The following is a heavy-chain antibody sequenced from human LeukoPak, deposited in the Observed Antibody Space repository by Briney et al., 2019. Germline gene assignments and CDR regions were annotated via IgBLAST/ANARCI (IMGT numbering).Heavy chain of an antibody. CDR1: EFTFSNYW. Sequence: PWGSLRLSCEAFEFTFSNYWMSWVRQAPGKGLEWVSFISSSGTTISYADSVRGRFTISRDNAKNSLYLQMNSLRAEDTAVYYCARDHGYCSGGNCYSYYFDYWGQGTLVTVSS. V-gene: IGHV3-11*04. CDR2: ISSSGTTI. D-gene: IGHD2-15*01. J-gene: IGHJ4*02. CDR3: ARDHGYCSGGNCYSYYFDY.